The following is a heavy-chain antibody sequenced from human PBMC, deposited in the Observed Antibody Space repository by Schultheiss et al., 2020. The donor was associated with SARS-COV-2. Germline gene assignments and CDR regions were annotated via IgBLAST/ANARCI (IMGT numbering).Heavy chain of an antibody. CDR3: ARDGRSRIAAARPRTNGMDV. V-gene: IGHV4-38-2*02. D-gene: IGHD6-13*01. CDR1: GYSISSGYY. Sequence: SETLSLTCAVSGYSISSGYYWGWIRQPAGKGLEWIGRIYTSGSTNYNPSLKSRVTISVDRSKNQFSLKLSSVTAADTAVYYCARDGRSRIAAARPRTNGMDVWGQGTTVTVSS. J-gene: IGHJ6*02. CDR2: IYTSGST.